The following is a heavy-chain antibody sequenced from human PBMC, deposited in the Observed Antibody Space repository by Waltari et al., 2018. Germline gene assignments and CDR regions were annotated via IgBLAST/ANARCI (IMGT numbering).Heavy chain of an antibody. J-gene: IGHJ4*02. D-gene: IGHD1-26*01. Sequence: EVRLVESGGGLVQPGGSLTLSCAASGFTFSNYSMSWGRQAPGKGLECVSTISGSGGTTFYADSVKGRFTMSKDNSKNTLFLQMNSLRFDDTAEYYCAKSTGSYYEVFDYWGRGTLVTVSS. V-gene: IGHV3-23*04. CDR1: GFTFSNYS. CDR3: AKSTGSYYEVFDY. CDR2: ISGSGGTT.